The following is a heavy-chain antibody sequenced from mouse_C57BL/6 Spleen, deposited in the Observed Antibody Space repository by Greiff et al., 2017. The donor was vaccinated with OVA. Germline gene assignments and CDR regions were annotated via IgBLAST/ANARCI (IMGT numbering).Heavy chain of an antibody. D-gene: IGHD2-4*01. Sequence: VQLQQSGPELVKPGASVKLSCKASGYTFTSYDINWVKQRPGQGLEWIGWIYPRDGSTKYNEKFKGKATLTVDTSSSTAYMELHSLTSEDSAVYFCARSNKYDYDDWYFDVWGTGTTVTVSS. CDR2: IYPRDGST. J-gene: IGHJ1*03. V-gene: IGHV1-85*01. CDR3: ARSNKYDYDDWYFDV. CDR1: GYTFTSYD.